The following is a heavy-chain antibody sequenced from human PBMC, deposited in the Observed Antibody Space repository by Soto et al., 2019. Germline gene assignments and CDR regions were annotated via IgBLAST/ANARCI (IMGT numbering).Heavy chain of an antibody. J-gene: IGHJ4*02. CDR3: ARDNRNTYCGSDCYFYFDY. CDR2: ISSSSSYI. V-gene: IGHV3-21*01. D-gene: IGHD2-21*01. CDR1: GITFSSYS. Sequence: EVQLVESGGGLVKPGGSLRLSCAASGITFSSYSMNWVRQAPGKGLDWVSSISSSSSYIYYADSVKGRFTISRDNAKNSLYLEMSSLRAEDTAVYYCARDNRNTYCGSDCYFYFDYWGQGTLVTVSS.